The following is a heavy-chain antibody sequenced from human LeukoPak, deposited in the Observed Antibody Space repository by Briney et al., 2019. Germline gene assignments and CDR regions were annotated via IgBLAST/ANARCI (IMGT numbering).Heavy chain of an antibody. CDR1: GFTFSDYA. CDR3: ARGIPSDY. V-gene: IGHV3-30-3*01. Sequence: GGSLRLSCAASGFTFSDYAMTWVRQAPGKGLEWVAVISYDGTNEHYAGSVKGRFTISRDNSKNTHYLQMNSLEIEDTAVYYCARGIPSDYWGQGTLVTVSS. CDR2: ISYDGTNE. J-gene: IGHJ4*02.